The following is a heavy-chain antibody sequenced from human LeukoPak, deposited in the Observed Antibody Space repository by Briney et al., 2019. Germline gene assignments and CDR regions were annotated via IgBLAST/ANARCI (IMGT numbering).Heavy chain of an antibody. Sequence: SETLFLTCTVSGGSISSSSYYWGWIRQPPGKGLEWIGSIYYSGSTYYNPSLKSRVTISVDTSKNQFSLKLSSVTAADTAVYYCASPGGVLEWLNYDYWGQGTLVTVSS. CDR3: ASPGGVLEWLNYDY. CDR1: GGSISSSSYY. D-gene: IGHD3-3*01. CDR2: IYYSGST. J-gene: IGHJ4*02. V-gene: IGHV4-39*01.